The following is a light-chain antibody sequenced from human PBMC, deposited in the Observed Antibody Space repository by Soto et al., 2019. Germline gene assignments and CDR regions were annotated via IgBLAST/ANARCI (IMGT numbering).Light chain of an antibody. CDR1: ISDIGDYNY. J-gene: IGLJ2*01. V-gene: IGLV2-14*03. Sequence: QSALTQPASVSGSPGQSITISCTGTISDIGDYNYVSWYQQQPGKAPKLMIYDVSNRPSGVSNRFSGSKSGYTASLTISGLQPEDEADYYCSSYRSSSPLVVFGGGTKVIVL. CDR3: SSYRSSSPLVV. CDR2: DVS.